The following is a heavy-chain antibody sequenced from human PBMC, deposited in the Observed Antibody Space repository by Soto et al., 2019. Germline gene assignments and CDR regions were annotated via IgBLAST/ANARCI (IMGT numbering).Heavy chain of an antibody. V-gene: IGHV4-30-2*01. CDR2: IRHNGNT. CDR1: GDSISSGGYS. Sequence: SETLSLTCAVSGDSISSGGYSWNWIRQPPGKGLEWIAYIRHNGNTYYNPSLKSRVTISLDRSKNQFSLKLSSVTAADTAVYYGARERYGGGEFDYWGRGILVTVSS. J-gene: IGHJ4*02. CDR3: ARERYGGGEFDY. D-gene: IGHD3-16*01.